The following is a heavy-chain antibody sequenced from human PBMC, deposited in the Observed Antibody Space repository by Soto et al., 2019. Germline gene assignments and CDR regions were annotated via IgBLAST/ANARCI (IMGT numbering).Heavy chain of an antibody. J-gene: IGHJ4*02. CDR3: ARGSGSGYDYASPLFDY. V-gene: IGHV4-31*03. CDR1: GGSISSGGYY. D-gene: IGHD5-12*01. CDR2: IYYSGST. Sequence: QEQLQESGPGLVKPSQTLSLTCTVSGGSISSGGYYWSWIRQHPGKGLEWIGYIYYSGSTYYNPSLKSRVTISVDTSKNQFSLKLSSVTAADTAVYYCARGSGSGYDYASPLFDYWGQGTLVTVSS.